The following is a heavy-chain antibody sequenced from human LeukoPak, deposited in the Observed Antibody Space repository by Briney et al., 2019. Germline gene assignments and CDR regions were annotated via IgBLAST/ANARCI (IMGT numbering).Heavy chain of an antibody. D-gene: IGHD6-13*01. CDR2: IGGSGDYT. CDR1: GFTVSSNY. Sequence: GGCLRLSCAASGFTVSSNYMSWVRQAPGKGLEWVSLIGGSGDYTYYADSVKGRFTISRDNSKDTLYLQMNSLRPEDTAVYYCARDWYDYWGQGTLVTVSS. V-gene: IGHV3-53*01. CDR3: ARDWYDY. J-gene: IGHJ4*02.